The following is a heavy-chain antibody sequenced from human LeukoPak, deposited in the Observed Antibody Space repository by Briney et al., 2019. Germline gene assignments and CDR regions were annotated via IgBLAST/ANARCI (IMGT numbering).Heavy chain of an antibody. CDR3: ASTPELFDY. D-gene: IGHD1-26*01. CDR2: INPNSGGT. J-gene: IGHJ4*02. CDR1: GYTFTSYY. V-gene: IGHV1-2*02. Sequence: ASVKVSCKASGYTFTSYYLYWVRQAPGQGLEWMGWINPNSGGTNYAQKFQGRVTMTRDTSISTAYMELSRLRSDDTAVYYCASTPELFDYWGQGTLVTVSS.